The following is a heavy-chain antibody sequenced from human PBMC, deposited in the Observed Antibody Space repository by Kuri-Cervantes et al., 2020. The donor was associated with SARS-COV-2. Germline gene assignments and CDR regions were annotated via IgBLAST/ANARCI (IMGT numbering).Heavy chain of an antibody. Sequence: GESLKISCAASGLIFRDSAMSWVRQAPGKGLEWVSTTSISYGRTNYAESLEGRFTISTDISKNTVFLLMSGLRAEDTAVYYCVTHEPDQNYFYGMDVWGQGTTVTVSS. CDR1: GLIFRDSA. J-gene: IGHJ6*02. CDR3: VTHEPDQNYFYGMDV. V-gene: IGHV3-23*01. CDR2: TSISYGRT.